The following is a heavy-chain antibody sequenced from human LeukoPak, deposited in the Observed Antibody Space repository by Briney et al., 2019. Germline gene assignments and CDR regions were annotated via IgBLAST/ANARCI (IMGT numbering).Heavy chain of an antibody. Sequence: SETLSLTCTVSGGSISSYYWSWIRQPAGKGLEWIGRIYTSGSTNYNPSLKSRVTMSVDTSKNQFSLKLSSVTAADTAVYYCATSHGDTAMATALGAFDIWGQGTMVTVSS. CDR1: GGSISSYY. V-gene: IGHV4-4*07. J-gene: IGHJ3*02. CDR2: IYTSGST. CDR3: ATSHGDTAMATALGAFDI. D-gene: IGHD5-18*01.